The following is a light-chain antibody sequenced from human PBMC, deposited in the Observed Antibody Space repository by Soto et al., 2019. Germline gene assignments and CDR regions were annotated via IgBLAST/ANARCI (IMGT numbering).Light chain of an antibody. CDR1: SSDVGGYNY. Sequence: QSALTQPASVSGSPGQSITISCTGTSSDVGGYNYVSWYQHHPGKAPKLMIYEVRNRPSGVSNRFSGSKSGNTASLTISGLQAEDEPDYYCSSYTSSSPVVFGGGTKLTVL. CDR3: SSYTSSSPVV. CDR2: EVR. V-gene: IGLV2-14*01. J-gene: IGLJ2*01.